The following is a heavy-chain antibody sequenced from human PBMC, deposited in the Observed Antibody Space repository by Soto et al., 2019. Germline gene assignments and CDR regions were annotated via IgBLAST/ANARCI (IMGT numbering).Heavy chain of an antibody. CDR2: ISYDGSNK. D-gene: IGHD1-7*01. V-gene: IGHV3-30*18. Sequence: GGSLRLSCAASGFTFSSYGMHWVRQAPGKGLEWVAVISYDGSNKYYADSVKGRFTISRDNSKNTLYLQMNSLRAEDTAVYYCAKDSITGTTLVSFPWFDPWGQGTLVTVSS. CDR3: AKDSITGTTLVSFPWFDP. CDR1: GFTFSSYG. J-gene: IGHJ5*02.